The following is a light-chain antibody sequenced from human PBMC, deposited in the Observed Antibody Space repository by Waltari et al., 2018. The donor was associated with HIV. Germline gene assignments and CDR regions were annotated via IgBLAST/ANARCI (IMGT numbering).Light chain of an antibody. CDR1: SSDVGSYNL. V-gene: IGLV2-23*02. CDR2: EVS. J-gene: IGLJ3*02. Sequence: QSALTQPASVSGSPGQSITISCTGTSSDVGSYNLVSWYQQHPGKAPKLMIYEVSKRPSGVSNRFSGSKSGNTASLTSSGLQAEDEADYDCCSYAGSSTAAWVFGGGTKLTVL. CDR3: CSYAGSSTAAWV.